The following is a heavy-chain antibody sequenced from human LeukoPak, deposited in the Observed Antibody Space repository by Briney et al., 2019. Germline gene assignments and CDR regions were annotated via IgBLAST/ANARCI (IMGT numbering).Heavy chain of an antibody. J-gene: IGHJ4*02. CDR1: GFTFSSYS. CDR3: ARYRSGYYFDY. CDR2: ISSSSSTI. D-gene: IGHD3-10*01. V-gene: IGHV3-48*01. Sequence: GGSLRLSCAASGFTFSSYSMNWVRQAPGKGLEWVSYISSSSSTIYYADSVKGRFTISRDNAKNTLYLQMNSLRAEDTAVYYCARYRSGYYFDYWGQGTLVTVSS.